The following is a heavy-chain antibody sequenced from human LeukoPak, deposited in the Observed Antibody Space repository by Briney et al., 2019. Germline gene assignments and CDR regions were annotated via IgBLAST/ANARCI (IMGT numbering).Heavy chain of an antibody. Sequence: GGSLRLSCAASGFTFSNYMMHWVRQAPGKGLVWASRIKSDGITITYADSVKGRFTISRDNAKNTLYLQMNSLRAEDTAVYYCLRDLNWSLDQWGQGTLVTVSS. J-gene: IGHJ4*02. CDR1: GFTFSNYM. V-gene: IGHV3-74*01. CDR3: LRDLNWSLDQ. CDR2: IKSDGITI. D-gene: IGHD1-20*01.